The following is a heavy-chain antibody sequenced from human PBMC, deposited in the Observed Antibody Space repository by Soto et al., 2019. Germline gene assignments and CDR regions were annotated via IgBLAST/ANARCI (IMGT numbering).Heavy chain of an antibody. V-gene: IGHV3-30*18. CDR3: AKDKKYSSGWPYYFDY. D-gene: IGHD6-19*01. J-gene: IGHJ4*02. Sequence: VQLVESGGGLVQPGGSLRLSCAASGFTFSSYWVHWVRQAPGRGLEWVAVISYDGSNKYYADSVKGRFTISRDNSKNTLYLQMNSLRAEDTAVYYCAKDKKYSSGWPYYFDYWGQGTLVTVSS. CDR2: ISYDGSNK. CDR1: GFTFSSYW.